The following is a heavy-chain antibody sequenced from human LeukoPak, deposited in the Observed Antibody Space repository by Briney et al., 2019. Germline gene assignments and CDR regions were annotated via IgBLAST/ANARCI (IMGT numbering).Heavy chain of an antibody. D-gene: IGHD3-10*01. CDR1: GYTFTSYD. J-gene: IGHJ5*02. Sequence: GASVKVSCKASGYTFTSYDINWVRQATGQGLEWMGWMNPNSGNTGYAQKFQGRVTMTRNTSISTAYMELSSLRSEDTAVYYCARGYYGSGSPRLFWFDPWGQGTLVTVSS. CDR3: ARGYYGSGSPRLFWFDP. V-gene: IGHV1-8*01. CDR2: MNPNSGNT.